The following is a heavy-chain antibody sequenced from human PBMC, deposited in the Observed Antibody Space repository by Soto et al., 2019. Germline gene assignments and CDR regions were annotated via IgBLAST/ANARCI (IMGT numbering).Heavy chain of an antibody. Sequence: EVQLLESGGGVVQPGGSLRRACAASSFTLSTYAMSWVRQAPGEALEWVAGINSRGGTTYYPDSVRGRLTISRDTSKNTLYRYVHSLRAEITALYYCAKWAYCSGGTCYSDCWGQGTLVTVSS. CDR3: AKWAYCSGGTCYSDC. CDR2: INSRGGTT. J-gene: IGHJ4*02. CDR1: SFTLSTYA. D-gene: IGHD2-15*01. V-gene: IGHV3-23*01.